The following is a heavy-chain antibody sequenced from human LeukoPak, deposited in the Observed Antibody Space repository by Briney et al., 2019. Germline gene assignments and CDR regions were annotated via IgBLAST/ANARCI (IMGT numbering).Heavy chain of an antibody. CDR3: AKGRTSQQYFDY. CDR2: IRYDGSNR. Sequence: GGSLRLSCAASGFSFSSYGMHWVRQAPGKGLEWVAFIRYDGSNRYYAESVKGRFTISRDNSKNTLYLQMDSLRGEDTAVYYCAKGRTSQQYFDYWGQGALVTVSS. D-gene: IGHD2-2*01. J-gene: IGHJ4*02. CDR1: GFSFSSYG. V-gene: IGHV3-30*02.